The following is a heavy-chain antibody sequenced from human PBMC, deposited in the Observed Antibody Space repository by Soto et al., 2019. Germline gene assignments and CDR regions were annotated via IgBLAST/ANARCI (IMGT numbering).Heavy chain of an antibody. D-gene: IGHD6-6*01. V-gene: IGHV4-39*01. Sequence: SETLSLTCTVSGGSISSSRYYWGWIRQPPGKGLEWIGNIYYSGNTYYNPSLKNRVTISVDTSKNQFSLKLSSVTAADTAVYYCARLDYSSSSEYYFDYWGQGTLVTVSS. CDR1: GGSISSSRYY. J-gene: IGHJ4*02. CDR2: IYYSGNT. CDR3: ARLDYSSSSEYYFDY.